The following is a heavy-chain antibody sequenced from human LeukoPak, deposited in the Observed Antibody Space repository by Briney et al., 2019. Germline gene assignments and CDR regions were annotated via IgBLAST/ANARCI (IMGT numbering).Heavy chain of an antibody. CDR2: ISYDGSNK. V-gene: IGHV3-30*03. CDR3: AREWGAAADH. Sequence: GGSLRLSCAASGFSFSNHGMHWVRQAPGKGLEWVAVISYDGSNKYYGDSVKGRFTISRDNSKNTLYLQMNSLKPQDTAVYYCAREWGAAADHWGQGTLVTVSS. D-gene: IGHD6-13*01. J-gene: IGHJ4*02. CDR1: GFSFSNHG.